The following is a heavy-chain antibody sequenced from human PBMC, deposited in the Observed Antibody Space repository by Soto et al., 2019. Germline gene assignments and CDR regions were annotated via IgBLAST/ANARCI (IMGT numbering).Heavy chain of an antibody. CDR3: AKYLGSGSYLFDAFDI. CDR1: GFTFSNYG. Sequence: QGQLVESGGGVVQPGRSLSLSCAASGFTFSNYGMHWVRQAPGKGLEWVAVISYDGSKKYYADSVKGRFTISRDNSKNTLYLEMNRLRAEDTAVYYWAKYLGSGSYLFDAFDILGHGTMGTVSS. J-gene: IGHJ3*02. D-gene: IGHD1-26*01. CDR2: ISYDGSKK. V-gene: IGHV3-30*18.